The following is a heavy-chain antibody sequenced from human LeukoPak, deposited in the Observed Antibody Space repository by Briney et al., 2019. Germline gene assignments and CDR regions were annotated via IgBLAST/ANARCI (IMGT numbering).Heavy chain of an antibody. D-gene: IGHD3-22*01. CDR3: ARDRAFSNYYDSSGYYYGFDY. J-gene: IGHJ4*02. Sequence: ASVKVSCKASGYTFTSYGISWVRQAPGQGLEWMGWISAYSGNTNYAQKLQGRVTMTTDTSTSTAYMELRSLRSDDTAVYYCARDRAFSNYYDSSGYYYGFDYWGQGTLVTISS. CDR2: ISAYSGNT. CDR1: GYTFTSYG. V-gene: IGHV1-18*01.